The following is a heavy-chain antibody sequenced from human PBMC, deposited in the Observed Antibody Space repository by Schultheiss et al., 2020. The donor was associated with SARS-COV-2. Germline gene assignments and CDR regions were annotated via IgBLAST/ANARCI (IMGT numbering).Heavy chain of an antibody. V-gene: IGHV3-21*01. J-gene: IGHJ6*02. CDR3: ARDHDYSSPYGMDV. D-gene: IGHD4-11*01. Sequence: GGSLRLSCAASGFTFSSYAMSWVRQAPGKGLEWVSSISSYSRYIYYADSVKGRFTISRDNSKNTLYLQMNSLRAEDTAVYYCARDHDYSSPYGMDVWGQGTTVTVSS. CDR1: GFTFSSYA. CDR2: ISSYSRYI.